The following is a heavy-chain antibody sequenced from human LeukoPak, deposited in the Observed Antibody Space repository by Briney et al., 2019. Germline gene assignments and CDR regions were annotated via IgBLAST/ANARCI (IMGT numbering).Heavy chain of an antibody. CDR1: GGSISSYY. CDR3: ARAERLRFLEWSPFDP. CDR2: IYYSGST. V-gene: IGHV4-59*01. Sequence: SETLSLTCTVSGGSISSYYWSWIRQPPGRGLEWIGYIYYSGSTNYNPSLKSRVTISVDTSKNQFSLKLSSVTAADTAVYYCARAERLRFLEWSPFDPWGQGTLVTVSS. J-gene: IGHJ5*02. D-gene: IGHD3-3*01.